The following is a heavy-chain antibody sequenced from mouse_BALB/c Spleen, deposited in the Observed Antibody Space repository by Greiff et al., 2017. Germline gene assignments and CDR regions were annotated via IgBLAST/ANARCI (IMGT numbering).Heavy chain of an antibody. J-gene: IGHJ4*01. CDR2: ISSGSSTI. D-gene: IGHD1-1*01. Sequence: EVKLMESGGGLVQPGGSRKLSCAASGFTFSSFGMHWVRQAPEKGLEWVAYISSGSSTIYYADTVKGRFTISRDNPKNTLFLQMTSLRSEDTAMYYCARRGLLRYHYYAMDYWGQGTSVTVSS. CDR3: ARRGLLRYHYYAMDY. V-gene: IGHV5-17*02. CDR1: GFTFSSFG.